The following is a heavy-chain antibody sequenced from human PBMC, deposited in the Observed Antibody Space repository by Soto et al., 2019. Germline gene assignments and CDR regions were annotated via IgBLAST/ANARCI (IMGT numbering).Heavy chain of an antibody. D-gene: IGHD3-3*01. Sequence: EVQLVESGGGLVKPGGSLRLSCAASGFTFSSYSMNWVRQAPGKGLEWVSSISSSSSCIYYADSVKGRFTITRDNAKNSPKLQVNSLRAEDTAVYYCARLCPLSRCGVVRCRSYGMDVWGQGTTVTVSS. CDR2: ISSSSSCI. J-gene: IGHJ6*02. CDR1: GFTFSSYS. V-gene: IGHV3-21*01. CDR3: ARLCPLSRCGVVRCRSYGMDV.